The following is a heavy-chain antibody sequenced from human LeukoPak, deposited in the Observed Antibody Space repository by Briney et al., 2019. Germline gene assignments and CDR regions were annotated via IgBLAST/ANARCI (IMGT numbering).Heavy chain of an antibody. V-gene: IGHV4-30-2*01. Sequence: PSETLSLTCAVSGGSLSRGGYYWSWIPQPPGRGLGRIGYIYHSGSTYYNPSLKSRVTISVDTSKNQFSLKLSSVTAADTAVYYCAREAPYYYDSNPRGYWGQGTLVTVSS. J-gene: IGHJ4*02. D-gene: IGHD3-22*01. CDR2: IYHSGST. CDR3: AREAPYYYDSNPRGY. CDR1: GGSLSRGGYY.